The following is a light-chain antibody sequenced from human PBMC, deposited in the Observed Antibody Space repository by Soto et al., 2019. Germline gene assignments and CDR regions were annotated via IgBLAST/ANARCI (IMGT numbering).Light chain of an antibody. CDR3: QQSTILPIP. CDR1: QSVSGY. V-gene: IGKV3-11*01. CDR2: DAS. J-gene: IGKJ5*01. Sequence: VSLSQWERATLSCRASQSVSGYLDWYQQKPGKAPKLLIYDASNMATGIPARFSGSGSGTDFTLTISSLEPEDFAVYYCQQSTILPIPFCQGRRLEIK.